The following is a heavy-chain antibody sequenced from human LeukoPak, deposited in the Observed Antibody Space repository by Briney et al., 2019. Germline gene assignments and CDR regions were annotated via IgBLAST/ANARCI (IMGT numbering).Heavy chain of an antibody. V-gene: IGHV3-7*01. CDR1: GFTVSSNY. Sequence: PGGSLRLSCAASGFTVSSNYMSWVRQAPGKGLEWVATIKQDGSERYYLESVRGRFTISRDNAKNSLYLQMNNLGAEDTAVYYCARNRGWQQFDYWGQGTLVTVSS. CDR2: IKQDGSER. D-gene: IGHD5-24*01. J-gene: IGHJ4*02. CDR3: ARNRGWQQFDY.